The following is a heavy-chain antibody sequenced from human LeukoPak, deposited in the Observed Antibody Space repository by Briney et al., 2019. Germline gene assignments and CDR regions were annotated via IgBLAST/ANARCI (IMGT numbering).Heavy chain of an antibody. J-gene: IGHJ4*02. CDR1: GYTFTNYW. D-gene: IGHD2-2*01. CDR3: ARLADTTC. V-gene: IGHV5-51*01. Sequence: GESLKISCKGSGYTFTNYWVAWVRQMPGKGLEWVGSIWPDDSDTRYSPSFRGQVTFSADNSVSTAFLQWSSLKASDTAIYFCARLADTTCWGQGTPVTVSS. CDR2: IWPDDSDT.